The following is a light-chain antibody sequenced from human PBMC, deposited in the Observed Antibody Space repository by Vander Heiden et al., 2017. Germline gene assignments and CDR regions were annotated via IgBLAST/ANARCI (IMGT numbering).Light chain of an antibody. J-gene: IGKJ4*01. CDR1: QSVSSFY. V-gene: IGKV3-20*01. CDR2: GAS. CDR3: QQYGTF. Sequence: IVLTQSPGTLSLSPGERPTLSCRASQSVSSFYLAWYQQKPGQAPRLLIYGASSRATGIPDRFSGSGSGTDFTLTISRLEPEDFAVYYCQQYGTFFGGGTKVEIK.